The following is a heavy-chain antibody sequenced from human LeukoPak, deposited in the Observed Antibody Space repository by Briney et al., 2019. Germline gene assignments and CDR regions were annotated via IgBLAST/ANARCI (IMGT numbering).Heavy chain of an antibody. V-gene: IGHV4-4*07. CDR3: ARGNYYDSRNAFDI. CDR2: IYTSGRT. Sequence: SETLSLTCTVSGASISSYYWSWIRQPAGKGLEWLGRIYTSGRTNYNPSLKSRVTISVDKSGNQFSLKLSSVTAADTAVYYCARGNYYDSRNAFDIWGQGTKVTVSS. D-gene: IGHD3-22*01. CDR1: GASISSYY. J-gene: IGHJ3*02.